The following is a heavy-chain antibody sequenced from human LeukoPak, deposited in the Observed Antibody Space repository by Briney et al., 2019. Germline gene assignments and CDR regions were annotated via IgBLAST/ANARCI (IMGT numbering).Heavy chain of an antibody. J-gene: IGHJ4*02. Sequence: GASVKVSCKVSGYALTELSIHWVRQAPGKGFEWMGGVDPKAGATVYAQNFQGRVTVTDDRPTGTTYMELSGLTSEDTALYYCAGDVLVSGGSYYHGYWGQGTLVTVSS. CDR3: AGDVLVSGGSYYHGY. V-gene: IGHV1-24*01. D-gene: IGHD3-10*01. CDR1: GYALTELS. CDR2: VDPKAGAT.